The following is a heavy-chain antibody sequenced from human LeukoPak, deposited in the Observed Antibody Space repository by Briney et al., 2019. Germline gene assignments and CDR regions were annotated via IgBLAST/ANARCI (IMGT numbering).Heavy chain of an antibody. CDR2: ISWNSGSI. Sequence: GGSLRLSCAASGFTFDDYAMHWVRQAPGKGLEWVSGISWNSGSIGYADSVKGRFTISRDNAKNSLYLQMNSLRAEDTALYYCAKDKGRSFDAFDIWGQGTMVTVSS. J-gene: IGHJ3*02. V-gene: IGHV3-9*01. CDR3: AKDKGRSFDAFDI. D-gene: IGHD3-10*01. CDR1: GFTFDDYA.